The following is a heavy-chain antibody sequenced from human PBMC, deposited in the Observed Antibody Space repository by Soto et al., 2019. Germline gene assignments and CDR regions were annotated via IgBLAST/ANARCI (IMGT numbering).Heavy chain of an antibody. D-gene: IGHD2-21*01. J-gene: IGHJ6*03. V-gene: IGHV1-18*01. CDR1: GYTFTSYA. CDR3: ARDQGVITGNYYYMDV. CDR2: ISAYNGNT. Sequence: GASVKVSCKASGYTFTSYAMHWVRQAPGQRLEWMGWISAYNGNTNYAQKLQGRVTMTTDTSTSTAYMELRSLRSDDTAVYYCARDQGVITGNYYYMDVWGKGTTVTVSS.